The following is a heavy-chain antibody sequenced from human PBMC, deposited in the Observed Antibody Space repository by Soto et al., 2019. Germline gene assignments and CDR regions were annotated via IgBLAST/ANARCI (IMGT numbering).Heavy chain of an antibody. D-gene: IGHD5-12*01. V-gene: IGHV3-21*01. CDR1: GFTSSSYS. J-gene: IGHJ6*02. CDR3: ARDPEVATIWARYYYYYGMDV. Sequence: PGGSLRLSCAASGFTSSSYSMNWVRQAPGKGLEWVSSISSSSSYIYYADSVKGRFTISRGNAKNSLYLQMNSLRAEDTAVYYCARDPEVATIWARYYYYYGMDVWGQGTTVTVSS. CDR2: ISSSSSYI.